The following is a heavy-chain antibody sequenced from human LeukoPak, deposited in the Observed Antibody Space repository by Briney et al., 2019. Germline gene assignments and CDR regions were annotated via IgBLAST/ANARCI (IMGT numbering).Heavy chain of an antibody. J-gene: IGHJ6*03. V-gene: IGHV1-69*05. D-gene: IGHD4-17*01. CDR2: IIPIFGTA. Sequence: SSVKVSCKASGGTFSSYAISWVRQAPGQGLEWMGRIIPIFGTANYAQKFQGRVTITTDESTSTAYMELSSLRSEDTAVYYCARAPDYGDYYYYYMDVWGKGTTVTVSS. CDR3: ARAPDYGDYYYYYMDV. CDR1: GGTFSSYA.